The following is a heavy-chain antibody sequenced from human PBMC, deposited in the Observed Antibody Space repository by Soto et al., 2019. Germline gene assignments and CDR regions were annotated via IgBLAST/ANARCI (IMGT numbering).Heavy chain of an antibody. CDR1: GFTFRNYA. CDR3: AKGMYYYDSSGYRLFDY. V-gene: IGHV3-23*01. J-gene: IGHJ4*02. Sequence: EVQLLDSGGGLIQPGGFLRLSCAASGFTFRNYAMNWVRQAPGKGLEWVSGISVSGGSTYYADSVKGRFTVSRDNSKSTVFLQMNSLRAEDTAVYFCAKGMYYYDSSGYRLFDYWGQGTLVTVSS. CDR2: ISVSGGST. D-gene: IGHD3-22*01.